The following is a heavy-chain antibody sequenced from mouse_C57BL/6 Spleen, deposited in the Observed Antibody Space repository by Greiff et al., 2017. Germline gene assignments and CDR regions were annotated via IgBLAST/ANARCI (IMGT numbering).Heavy chain of an antibody. Sequence: QVQLQQPGAELVKPGASVTMSCKASGYTFTSYWITWVKQRPGQGLEWIGDIYPGSGSTNYNEKFKSKATLTVDTSSSTAYMQLSSLTSEDSAVYYCARSDYGSSYWYFDVWGTGTTVTVSS. V-gene: IGHV1-55*01. CDR1: GYTFTSYW. J-gene: IGHJ1*03. CDR2: IYPGSGST. CDR3: ARSDYGSSYWYFDV. D-gene: IGHD1-1*01.